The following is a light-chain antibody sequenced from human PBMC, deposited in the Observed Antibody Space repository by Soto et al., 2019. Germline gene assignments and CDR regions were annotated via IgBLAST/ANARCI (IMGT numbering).Light chain of an antibody. J-gene: IGLJ2*01. CDR3: CSQASDKLI. V-gene: IGLV2-23*02. CDR1: SSDVGNYNL. CDR2: EVN. Sequence: QSVLTQPASVSGSPGQSITISCTGTSSDVGNYNLVSWYQQHAGEAPKLMIYEVNKRPSGVSSRFSGSKSGNSASLTISGLQAEDEADYYCCSQASDKLIFGGGTQLTVL.